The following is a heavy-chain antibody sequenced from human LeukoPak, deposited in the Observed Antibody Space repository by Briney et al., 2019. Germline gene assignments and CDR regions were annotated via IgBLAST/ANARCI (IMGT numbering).Heavy chain of an antibody. CDR1: GGSISSGGYC. CDR3: ARVWFDGSGSYSLGDY. J-gene: IGHJ4*02. Sequence: SQTLSLTCTVSGGSISSGGYCWSWIRQHPGKGLEWIGYIYYSGSTYYNPSLKSRVTISVDTSKNQFSLKLSSVTAADTAVYYCARVWFDGSGSYSLGDYWGQGTLVTVSS. D-gene: IGHD3-10*01. V-gene: IGHV4-31*03. CDR2: IYYSGST.